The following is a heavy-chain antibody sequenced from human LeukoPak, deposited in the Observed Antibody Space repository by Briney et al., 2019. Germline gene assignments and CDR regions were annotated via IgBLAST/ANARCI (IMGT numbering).Heavy chain of an antibody. D-gene: IGHD6-13*01. CDR3: AKDLEPTAAGQIDY. J-gene: IGHJ4*02. CDR1: GFTFSSYA. CDR2: ISGSGGST. Sequence: GGSLRLSCAASGFTFSSYAMSWVRQAPGKGLEWVSAISGSGGSTYHADSVKGRFTISRDNSKNTLYLQMNSLRAEDTAVYYCAKDLEPTAAGQIDYWGQGTLVTVSS. V-gene: IGHV3-23*01.